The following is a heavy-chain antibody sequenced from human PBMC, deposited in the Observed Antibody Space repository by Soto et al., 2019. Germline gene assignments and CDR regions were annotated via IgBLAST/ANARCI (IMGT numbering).Heavy chain of an antibody. V-gene: IGHV3-11*06. D-gene: IGHD6-6*01. CDR1: GFTFSAYY. CDR3: ARGRAARYNWFDP. J-gene: IGHJ5*02. Sequence: GGSLRLSCAASGFTFSAYYMSWIRQAPGKGLEWVSYISSSSSYTNYAASVKGRFTISRDNAKNSLYLQMNSLRAEDTAVYYCARGRAARYNWFDPWGQGTLVTVSS. CDR2: ISSSSSYT.